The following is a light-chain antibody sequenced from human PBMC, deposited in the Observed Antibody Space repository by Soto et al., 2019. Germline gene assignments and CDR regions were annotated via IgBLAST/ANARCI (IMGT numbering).Light chain of an antibody. CDR3: QQYYSYWT. J-gene: IGKJ1*01. CDR1: QSTSSW. Sequence: DIQMTQSHSTLSASVGDRVTITCRASQSTSSWLAWYQHKPAKAPKLLIHKASSLESGVPSRFSGSGSGTDFTLTISSLPPDDFATYYCQQYYSYWTFGQGTKVEI. CDR2: KAS. V-gene: IGKV1-5*03.